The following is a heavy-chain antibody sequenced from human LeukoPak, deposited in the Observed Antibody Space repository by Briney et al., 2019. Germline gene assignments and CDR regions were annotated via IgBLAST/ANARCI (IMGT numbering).Heavy chain of an antibody. CDR1: GFTFNSYD. V-gene: IGHV3-23*01. D-gene: IGHD3-10*01. CDR2: ISGSGGRT. CDR3: AKPRRGNGSTKGGAFDI. J-gene: IGHJ3*02. Sequence: GGPRRLSCAASGFTFNSYDMRWARQAPGEGLEWVSAISGSGGRTYYADSVKGRYTISRDNSKNTLSLQMNSLRAEDTAVYYCAKPRRGNGSTKGGAFDIWGQETMVTVSS.